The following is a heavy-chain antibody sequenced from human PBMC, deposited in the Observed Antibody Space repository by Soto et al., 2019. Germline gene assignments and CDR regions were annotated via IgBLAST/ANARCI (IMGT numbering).Heavy chain of an antibody. Sequence: QVQLVQSGAEVKTPGASVKVSCKASGYTFASYDINWVRQAPGQGLEWTGWTNPNRNNTGYAQKFQGRLTMTRDIALSIAHMELSSLRNEDTAVYYCARSDGYHFNWLDSWGQGTLVTVSA. CDR2: TNPNRNNT. V-gene: IGHV1-8*01. CDR1: GYTFASYD. J-gene: IGHJ5*01. D-gene: IGHD2-21*01. CDR3: ARSDGYHFNWLDS.